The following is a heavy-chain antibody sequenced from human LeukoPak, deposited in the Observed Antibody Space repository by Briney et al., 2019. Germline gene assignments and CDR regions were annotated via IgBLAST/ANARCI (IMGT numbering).Heavy chain of an antibody. J-gene: IGHJ5*02. CDR2: ISYDGSNK. V-gene: IGHV3-30-3*01. Sequence: GGSLRLSCAVSGLTLSSYAMHCVRQAPGKGLEWVAVISYDGSNKYYADSVKGRFTISRDNSENTLDLQMNGLRAEDTAVYYCARDPGTTGRRGNWFDPWGQGTLVTVSS. CDR1: GLTLSSYA. CDR3: ARDPGTTGRRGNWFDP. D-gene: IGHD1-1*01.